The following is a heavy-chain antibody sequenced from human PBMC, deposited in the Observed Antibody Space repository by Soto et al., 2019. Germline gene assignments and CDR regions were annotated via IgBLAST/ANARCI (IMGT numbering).Heavy chain of an antibody. CDR2: IWYDGSNK. D-gene: IGHD3-10*01. Sequence: PVGSLRLSCAASGFTFSSYGMHWVRQAPGKGLEWVAVIWYDGSNKYYADSVKGRFTISRDNSKNTLYLQMNSLRAEDTAVYYCARDLDGSGSYYTSGSMDVWGQRTTVTVSS. CDR1: GFTFSSYG. V-gene: IGHV3-33*01. J-gene: IGHJ6*02. CDR3: ARDLDGSGSYYTSGSMDV.